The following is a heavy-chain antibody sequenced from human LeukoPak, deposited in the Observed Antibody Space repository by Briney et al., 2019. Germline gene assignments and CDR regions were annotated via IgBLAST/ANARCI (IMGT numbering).Heavy chain of an antibody. J-gene: IGHJ5*02. CDR2: INHSGST. V-gene: IGHV4-34*01. Sequence: SETLSLTCAVYGGSFSGYYWSWIRQSPGKGLEWIGEINHSGSTNYNPSLKSRVTISVDTSKNQFSLKLSSVTAADTAVYYCAYASTCSGGSCYSHWFDPWGQGTLVTVSS. CDR1: GGSFSGYY. CDR3: AYASTCSGGSCYSHWFDP. D-gene: IGHD2-15*01.